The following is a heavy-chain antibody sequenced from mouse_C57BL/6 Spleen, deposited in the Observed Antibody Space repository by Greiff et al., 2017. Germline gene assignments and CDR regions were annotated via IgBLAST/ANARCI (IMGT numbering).Heavy chain of an antibody. J-gene: IGHJ4*01. Sequence: EVKLEESGGGLVQPGGSMKLSCAASGFTFSDAWMDWVRQSPEKGLEWVAEIRNKANNHATYDAESVKGRFTISRDDSKSSFYLQMNSLRAEATGIYYCTSAGYYVAMDYWGQGTSVTVSS. D-gene: IGHD2-1*01. CDR3: TSAGYYVAMDY. V-gene: IGHV6-6*01. CDR1: GFTFSDAW. CDR2: IRNKANNHAT.